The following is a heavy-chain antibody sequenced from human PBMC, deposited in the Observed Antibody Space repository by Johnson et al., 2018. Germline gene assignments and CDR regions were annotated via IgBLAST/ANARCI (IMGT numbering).Heavy chain of an antibody. CDR2: ISWDSGNI. Sequence: VQSGRSLRLSCAASGFTLGDYAMFWVRQAPGKGLEWVSGISWDSGNIGYGDSVKGRFTISRDNAKNSLYLHMNSLRAEDTALYYCAKDEGGSNAGYFQHWGQGTLVIVSS. CDR3: AKDEGGSNAGYFQH. D-gene: IGHD2-8*01. CDR1: GFTLGDYA. V-gene: IGHV3-9*01. J-gene: IGHJ1*01.